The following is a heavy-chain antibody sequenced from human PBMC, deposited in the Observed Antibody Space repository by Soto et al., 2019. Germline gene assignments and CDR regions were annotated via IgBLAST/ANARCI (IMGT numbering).Heavy chain of an antibody. CDR1: GFTFSSYG. V-gene: IGHV3-33*01. CDR2: IWYDGSNK. J-gene: IGHJ4*02. CDR3: ARAPLHYYDSSGYYSI. Sequence: GSLRLSCAASGFTFSSYGMHWVRQAPGKGLEWVAVIWYDGSNKYYADSVKGRFTISRDNSKNTLYLQMNSLRAEDTAVYYCARAPLHYYDSSGYYSIWGQGTLVTVSS. D-gene: IGHD3-22*01.